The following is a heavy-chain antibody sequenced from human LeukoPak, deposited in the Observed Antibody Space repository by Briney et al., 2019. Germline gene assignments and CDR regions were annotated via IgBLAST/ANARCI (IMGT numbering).Heavy chain of an antibody. CDR1: GFTFSSYS. CDR3: ARGLVGATPFFDI. Sequence: GGSLRLSCAASGFTFSSYSMNWVRQAPGKGLEWVSSISSSSSSYIYYADSVKGRFTISRDNAKNSLYLQMNSLRAEDTAVYYCARGLVGATPFFDIWGQGTMVTVSS. CDR2: ISSSSSSYI. V-gene: IGHV3-21*01. J-gene: IGHJ3*02. D-gene: IGHD1-26*01.